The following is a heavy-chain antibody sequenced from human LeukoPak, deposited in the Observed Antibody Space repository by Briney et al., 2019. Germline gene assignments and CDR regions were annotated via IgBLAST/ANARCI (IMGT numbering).Heavy chain of an antibody. Sequence: GGSLRLSCAASGFTFSSYAMHWVRQAPGKGLEWVAVISYDGSNKYYADSVKGRFTISRDNSKNTLYLQMNSLRAEDTAVYYCAKVGVVRGSGGDFDYWGQGTLVTVSS. D-gene: IGHD6-19*01. CDR3: AKVGVVRGSGGDFDY. J-gene: IGHJ4*02. CDR1: GFTFSSYA. V-gene: IGHV3-30-3*01. CDR2: ISYDGSNK.